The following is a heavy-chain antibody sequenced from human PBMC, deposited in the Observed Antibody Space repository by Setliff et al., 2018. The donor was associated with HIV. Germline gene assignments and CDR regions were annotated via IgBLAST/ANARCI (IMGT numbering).Heavy chain of an antibody. CDR2: INHSGST. CDR1: GGSFSGYY. CDR3: ARGRYSSSINWFDP. Sequence: PSETLSLTCAVYGGSFSGYYWSWIRQPPGKGLEWIGEINHSGSTNYNPSLKSRVTISVDTSKNQFSLKLSSVTAADTAVYYCARGRYSSSINWFDPWGQGTLVTVSS. J-gene: IGHJ5*02. D-gene: IGHD6-13*01. V-gene: IGHV4-34*01.